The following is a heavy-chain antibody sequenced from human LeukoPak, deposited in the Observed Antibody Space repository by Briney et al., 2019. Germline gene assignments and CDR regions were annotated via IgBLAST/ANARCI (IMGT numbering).Heavy chain of an antibody. J-gene: IGHJ4*02. D-gene: IGHD6-19*01. CDR2: IYHTGTT. Sequence: PSETLSLTCAVYNGSFSGYYWSWIRQPPGKGLEWIGYIYHTGTTNYKSSLKSRVTMSVDTSKNQISLRLSSVTAADTAVYYCARQGYSGSSTFDYWGQGTLVTVSS. V-gene: IGHV4-59*08. CDR1: NGSFSGYY. CDR3: ARQGYSGSSTFDY.